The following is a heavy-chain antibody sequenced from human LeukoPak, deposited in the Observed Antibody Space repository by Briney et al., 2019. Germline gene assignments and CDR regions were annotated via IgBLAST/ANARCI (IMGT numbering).Heavy chain of an antibody. D-gene: IGHD2-2*01. CDR3: ARDRVEDIVVVPAAMAPMIDY. Sequence: SETLSLTCTVSGGSISSSSYYWGWIRQPPGKGLEWIGSIYYSGSTYYNPSLKSRVTISVDTSKNQFSLKLSSVTAADTAVYYCARDRVEDIVVVPAAMAPMIDYWGQGTLVTVSS. V-gene: IGHV4-39*07. CDR2: IYYSGST. CDR1: GGSISSSSYY. J-gene: IGHJ4*02.